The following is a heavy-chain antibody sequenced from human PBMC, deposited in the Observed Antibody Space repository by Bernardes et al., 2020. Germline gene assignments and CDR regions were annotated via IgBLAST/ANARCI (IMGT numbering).Heavy chain of an antibody. CDR1: GFTFSSYG. Sequence: GGSLRLSCAASGFTFSSYGMHWVRQAPGKGLEWVAVIWYDGSNKYYADSVKGRFTISRDNSKNTLYLQMNSLRAEDTAVYYCARVNHGPSHDYGDYVERELYYYYYGMDVWGKGTTVTVSS. V-gene: IGHV3-33*01. CDR3: ARVNHGPSHDYGDYVERELYYYYYGMDV. CDR2: IWYDGSNK. D-gene: IGHD4-17*01. J-gene: IGHJ6*04.